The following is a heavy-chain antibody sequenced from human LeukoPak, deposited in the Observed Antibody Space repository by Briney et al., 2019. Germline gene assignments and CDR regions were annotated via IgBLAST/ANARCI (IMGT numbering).Heavy chain of an antibody. CDR3: ARHANIVVVPAAKAFDY. Sequence: SETLSLTCTVSGGSISSSSHYWGWIRQPPGKGLEWIGSIYYSGNTYYNPSLKSRVTISVDTSKNQFSLKLSSVTAADTAVYYCARHANIVVVPAAKAFDYWGQGTLVTASS. V-gene: IGHV4-39*01. D-gene: IGHD2-2*01. J-gene: IGHJ4*02. CDR1: GGSISSSSHY. CDR2: IYYSGNT.